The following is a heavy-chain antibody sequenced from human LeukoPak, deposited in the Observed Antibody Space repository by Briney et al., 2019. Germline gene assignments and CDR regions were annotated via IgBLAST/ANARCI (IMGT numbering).Heavy chain of an antibody. CDR3: ARIPGITMIVVVIHYGMDV. J-gene: IGHJ6*02. D-gene: IGHD3-22*01. Sequence: GASVKVSCKASGYTFTSYGISWARQAPGQGLEWMGWISAYNGNTNYAQKLQGRVTMTTDTSTSTAYMELRSLRSDDTAVYYCARIPGITMIVVVIHYGMDVWGQGTTVTVSS. CDR2: ISAYNGNT. CDR1: GYTFTSYG. V-gene: IGHV1-18*01.